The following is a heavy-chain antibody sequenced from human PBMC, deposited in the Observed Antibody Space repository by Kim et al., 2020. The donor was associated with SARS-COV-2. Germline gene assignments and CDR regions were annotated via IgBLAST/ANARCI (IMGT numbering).Heavy chain of an antibody. CDR2: IYYSGST. D-gene: IGHD2-2*01. Sequence: SETLSLTCTVSGGSISSGGYYWSWIRQHPGKGLEWIGYIYYSGSTYYNPSLKSRVTISVDTSKNQFSLKLSSVTAADTAVYYCARDPVVPAAMGWFDPWGQGTLVTVSS. CDR1: GGSISSGGYY. J-gene: IGHJ5*02. CDR3: ARDPVVPAAMGWFDP. V-gene: IGHV4-31*03.